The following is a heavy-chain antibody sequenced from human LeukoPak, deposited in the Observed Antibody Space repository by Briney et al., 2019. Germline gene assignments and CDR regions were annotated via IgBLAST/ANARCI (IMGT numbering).Heavy chain of an antibody. D-gene: IGHD6-19*01. CDR3: ARGSYSSGWYPNDY. CDR2: ISSSSSYI. Sequence: GGSLRLSCAASGFTFSSYSMNWVRQAPGKGLEWVSSISSSSSYIYYADSVKGRFTISRDNAKNSLFLQMNSLRAEDTAVYYCARGSYSSGWYPNDYWGQGTLVTVSS. V-gene: IGHV3-21*01. J-gene: IGHJ4*02. CDR1: GFTFSSYS.